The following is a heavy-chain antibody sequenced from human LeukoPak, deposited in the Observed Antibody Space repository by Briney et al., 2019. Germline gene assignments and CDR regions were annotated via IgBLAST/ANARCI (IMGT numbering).Heavy chain of an antibody. V-gene: IGHV4-59*01. D-gene: IGHD5-18*01. CDR1: GGSISSYY. Sequence: PSETLSFTCTVSGGSISSYYWSWIRQPSGKGLEWIGYIYYSGSTNYNPSLKSRISISVDTSKNQFSLKLSSVTAADTAVYYCARTTEGGYTYNYFYYYYMDVWGKGTTVTISS. CDR2: IYYSGST. CDR3: ARTTEGGYTYNYFYYYYMDV. J-gene: IGHJ6*03.